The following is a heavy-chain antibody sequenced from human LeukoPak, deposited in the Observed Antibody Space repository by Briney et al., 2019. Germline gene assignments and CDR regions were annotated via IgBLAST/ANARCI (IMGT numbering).Heavy chain of an antibody. D-gene: IGHD1-7*01. CDR1: GGSVSSRVYY. V-gene: IGHV4-39*01. CDR3: ARHASELTLELRAARVYYYDMDV. CDR2: VYYSEST. J-gene: IGHJ6*02. Sequence: PSETLSLTCTVSGGSVSSRVYYWGWIRQPPWRGLEWFGGVYYSESTYYNPSLSSRVTISVDTSKNQFPLKLSSATAADTGLYHCARHASELTLELRAARVYYYDMDVWGQGTTVTVSS.